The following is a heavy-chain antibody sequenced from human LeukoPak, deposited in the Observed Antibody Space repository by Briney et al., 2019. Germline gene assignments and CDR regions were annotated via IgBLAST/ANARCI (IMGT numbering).Heavy chain of an antibody. Sequence: GGSLRLSCAASGFTFGGSAMHWVRQASGKGLEWIGRIRTKANSYATAYAASVKGRFTISRDDSKNTAYLQMNSLKTEDTAVYYCAKSSSGAFDYWGQGTLVTVSS. V-gene: IGHV3-73*01. CDR2: IRTKANSYAT. CDR1: GFTFGGSA. CDR3: AKSSSGAFDY. J-gene: IGHJ4*02. D-gene: IGHD3-10*01.